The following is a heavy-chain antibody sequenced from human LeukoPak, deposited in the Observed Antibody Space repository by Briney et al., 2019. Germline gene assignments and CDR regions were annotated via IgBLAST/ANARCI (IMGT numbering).Heavy chain of an antibody. J-gene: IGHJ6*03. CDR3: ARNSPYPHDDFWSAYLQNVYFYYYMDV. V-gene: IGHV6-1*01. Sequence: NPSQTLSLTYAISGDSVSSNSAAWNWIRQSPSRGLEWLGRTYYRSKWYNDYAVSVKSRITINPDTSKNQFSLQLNSVTPEDTAVFYCARNSPYPHDDFWSAYLQNVYFYYYMDVWGKGTTVTVSS. CDR1: GDSVSSNSAA. D-gene: IGHD3-3*01. CDR2: TYYRSKWYN.